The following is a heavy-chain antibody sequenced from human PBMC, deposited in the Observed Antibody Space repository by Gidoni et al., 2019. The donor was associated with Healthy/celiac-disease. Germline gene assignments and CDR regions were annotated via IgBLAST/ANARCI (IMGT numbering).Heavy chain of an antibody. CDR2: INPNSGGT. V-gene: IGHV1-2*02. J-gene: IGHJ4*02. D-gene: IGHD6-19*01. Sequence: QVQPVQSGAAVMKPGASVKVSCTASRSAFTGYYMPWVRQAPGQGLEGMGWINPNSGGTNYAQKFQGRVTMTRDTSISTAYMERSRLRSDDTAVYYCARSSSGWYSHFDYWGQGTLVTVSS. CDR1: RSAFTGYY. CDR3: ARSSSGWYSHFDY.